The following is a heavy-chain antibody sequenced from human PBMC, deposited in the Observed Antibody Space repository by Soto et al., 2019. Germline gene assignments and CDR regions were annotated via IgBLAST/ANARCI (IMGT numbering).Heavy chain of an antibody. Sequence: QVQLVESGGGVVQPGRSLRLSCAASGFTFGTYSMHWVRQAPGKGLEWVAVIWYDGSTRYYVDSVKGRFTISRDNSKNTRDLQMNSRRAEDTAVYHCARGSQSGLREHPISGDGWGQGNTVTVSS. D-gene: IGHD2-21*01. J-gene: IGHJ6*02. CDR1: GFTFGTYS. CDR2: IWYDGSTR. V-gene: IGHV3-33*01. CDR3: ARGSQSGLREHPISGDG.